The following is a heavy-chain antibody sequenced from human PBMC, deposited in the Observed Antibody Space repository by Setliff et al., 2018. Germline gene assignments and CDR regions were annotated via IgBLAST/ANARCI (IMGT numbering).Heavy chain of an antibody. CDR3: RFWDGYYKNDY. CDR1: GGSLSNYY. Sequence: PSETLSLTCTVYGGSLSNYYWSWVRQPPGKGPEWIVEINHSGITNYNPSLKGRVTISVDTSKNQLSLKVNSVTVADTAVHFCRFWDGYYKNDYWGQGTLVTAPQ. J-gene: IGHJ4*02. V-gene: IGHV4-34*01. D-gene: IGHD3-3*01. CDR2: INHSGIT.